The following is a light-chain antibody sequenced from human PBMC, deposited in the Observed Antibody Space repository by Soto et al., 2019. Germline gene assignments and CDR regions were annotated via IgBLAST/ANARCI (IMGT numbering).Light chain of an antibody. V-gene: IGLV1-40*01. CDR1: SSSIGAGFD. CDR2: GNN. J-gene: IGLJ1*01. CDR3: QSYDSSLTGSKV. Sequence: QSVLTQPPSVSGAPGQRVTISCTGSSSSIGAGFDVHWYQQLPGAAPKLLIYGNNYRASGVPDRFSGSKSGTSASLAITGLQAEDEADYYCQSYDSSLTGSKVFGPGTKVTVL.